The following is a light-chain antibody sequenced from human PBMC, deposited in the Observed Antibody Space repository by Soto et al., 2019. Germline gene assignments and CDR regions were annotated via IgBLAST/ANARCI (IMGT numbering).Light chain of an antibody. Sequence: GDRVTIPCRATQGISTYLAWYQQKPGEAPKLLIYAASTLQSGVPSRFSGSGSGTEFTLTISSLQPEDFATYYCQQLKSYPLTFGGGTKVEIK. V-gene: IGKV1-9*01. CDR1: QGISTY. J-gene: IGKJ4*01. CDR3: QQLKSYPLT. CDR2: AAS.